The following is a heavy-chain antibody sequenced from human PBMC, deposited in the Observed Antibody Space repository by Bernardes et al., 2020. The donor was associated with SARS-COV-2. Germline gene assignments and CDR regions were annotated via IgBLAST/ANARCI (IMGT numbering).Heavy chain of an antibody. CDR1: GFSFTSHT. CDR2: IRANGEYT. Sequence: GGSLRLSCAGSGFSFTSHTMSWVRQAPGKGLQWVSAIRANGEYTYYADSVKGRFTISRDISKNTLYLQMNSLRAEDTAVYYCARGDCWSGGYYYMDVWGKGTTVTVSS. J-gene: IGHJ6*03. D-gene: IGHD3-3*01. CDR3: ARGDCWSGGYYYMDV. V-gene: IGHV3-23*01.